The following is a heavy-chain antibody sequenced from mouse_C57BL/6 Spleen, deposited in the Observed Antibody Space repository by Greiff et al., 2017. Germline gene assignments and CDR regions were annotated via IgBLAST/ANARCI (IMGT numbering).Heavy chain of an antibody. CDR1: GYSITSGYY. Sequence: EVKLQESGPGLVKPSQTLSLTCSVTGYSITSGYYWNWIRQFPGNKLEWMGYISYDGSNNYNPSLKNRISITRDTSKNQFFLKLNSVTTEDTATYYCARGGYYGSSLAWFAYWGQGTLVTVSA. CDR2: ISYDGSN. V-gene: IGHV3-6*01. D-gene: IGHD1-1*01. J-gene: IGHJ3*01. CDR3: ARGGYYGSSLAWFAY.